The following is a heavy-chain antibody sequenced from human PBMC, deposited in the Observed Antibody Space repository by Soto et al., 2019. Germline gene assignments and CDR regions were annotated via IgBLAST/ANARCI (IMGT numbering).Heavy chain of an antibody. Sequence: EVQLVESGGGLVQPGGSLRLSCAASGFTFSSYSMNWVRQAPGKGLEWVSSISSSSSYIYYADSVKGRFTISRDNAKNSLYQQMNSLRAEDTAVYYCARDGHDSSGYYRLLDYWGQGTLVTVSS. CDR1: GFTFSSYS. CDR2: ISSSSSYI. J-gene: IGHJ4*02. V-gene: IGHV3-21*01. D-gene: IGHD3-22*01. CDR3: ARDGHDSSGYYRLLDY.